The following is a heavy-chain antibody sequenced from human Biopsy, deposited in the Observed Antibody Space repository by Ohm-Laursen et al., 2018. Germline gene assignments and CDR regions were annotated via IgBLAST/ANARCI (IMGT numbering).Heavy chain of an antibody. V-gene: IGHV1-2*02. CDR2: ISPNSGNA. J-gene: IGHJ6*02. D-gene: IGHD3-9*01. CDR1: GYTFAGYY. Sequence: ASVKVSCQASGYTFAGYYLHWVRQAPGHGLEWMGWISPNSGNANYAQSFQGRLTVTRDTSISTAYMELTSLTFDDTAIYYCARVPAYPSIDGYYGLDLWGQGTTVIVSS. CDR3: ARVPAYPSIDGYYGLDL.